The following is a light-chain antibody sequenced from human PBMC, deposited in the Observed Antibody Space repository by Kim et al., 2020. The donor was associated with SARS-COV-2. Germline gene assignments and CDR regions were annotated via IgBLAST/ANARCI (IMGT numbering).Light chain of an antibody. V-gene: IGKV3-15*01. CDR1: QSVSSN. Sequence: VSPGERATLSCRAGQSVSSNVAWYQQKPGQAPRLLIYGASTRATGIPARFSGSGSGTDFTLTISSLQSEDFAVYYCQQYNYWPRAFGQGTKVDIK. CDR3: QQYNYWPRA. J-gene: IGKJ1*01. CDR2: GAS.